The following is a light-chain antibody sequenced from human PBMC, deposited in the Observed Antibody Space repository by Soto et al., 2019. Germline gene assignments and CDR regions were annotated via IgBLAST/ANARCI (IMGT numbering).Light chain of an antibody. CDR3: QQAKSFPIT. CDR2: DAS. Sequence: NQMSLSPSSVVAYVRDRVIITCRASLTISSWVAWYQQIPGKAPKLLIYDASILQTGVPSRFSGSGSGTDFTLTISCLQPEDFATYYCQQAKSFPITFGQGTRLEIK. V-gene: IGKV1-12*01. J-gene: IGKJ5*01. CDR1: LTISSW.